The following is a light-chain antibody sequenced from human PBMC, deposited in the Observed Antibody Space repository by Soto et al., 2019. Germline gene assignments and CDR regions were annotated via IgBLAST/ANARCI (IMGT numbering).Light chain of an antibody. Sequence: QSALTQPASVSGSPGQSITVSCTGTSTDVGSYNLVSWYQQHPGNAPKLMIYEVSKRPSGVSNRFSGSKSGNTASLTISGLQAEDEADYYCSSYSTSSTSELVFGGGTKVTVL. CDR3: SSYSTSSTSELV. V-gene: IGLV2-23*02. CDR1: STDVGSYNL. CDR2: EVS. J-gene: IGLJ2*01.